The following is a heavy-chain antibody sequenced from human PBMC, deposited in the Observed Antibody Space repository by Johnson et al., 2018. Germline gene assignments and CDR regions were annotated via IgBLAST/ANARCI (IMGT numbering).Heavy chain of an antibody. CDR1: GFTFSSYG. CDR3: ARASVDWLLPFDS. D-gene: IGHD3-9*01. Sequence: QVELVESGGGVVQPGRSLRLSCAASGFTFSSYGMHWVRQAPGKGLEWVAVIWYDGSNKYYADSVKGRFTISRDNSKKTLYLQMNSLRPEDPAVYYCARASVDWLLPFDSWGQGTQVIVSS. V-gene: IGHV3-33*01. CDR2: IWYDGSNK. J-gene: IGHJ4*02.